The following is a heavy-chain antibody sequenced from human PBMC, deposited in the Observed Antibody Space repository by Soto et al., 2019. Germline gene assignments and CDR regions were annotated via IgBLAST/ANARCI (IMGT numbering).Heavy chain of an antibody. CDR1: RYTFTNFY. CDR3: ARSQVGRPLDV. D-gene: IGHD1-26*01. V-gene: IGHV1-46*01. J-gene: IGHJ6*02. Sequence: ASVKVSCKASRYTFTNFYIHWLRQAPGQGLERMGIINPSGGSTTYPQKFQGRVTMTRDPSTSTVHMELITLRSEDTSVYYCARSQVGRPLDVCGPGTTVTLSS. CDR2: INPSGGST.